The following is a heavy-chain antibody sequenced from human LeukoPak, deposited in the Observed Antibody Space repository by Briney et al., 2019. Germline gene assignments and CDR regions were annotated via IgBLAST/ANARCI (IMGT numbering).Heavy chain of an antibody. CDR1: GGSISSSSYY. CDR2: IYTSGST. CDR3: ARGGGSYFSLTDY. D-gene: IGHD1-26*01. J-gene: IGHJ4*02. Sequence: PSETLSLTCTVSGGSISSSSYYWSWIRQPAGKGLEWIGRIYTSGSTNYNPSLKSRVTISVDTSKNQFSLKLSSVTAADTAVYYCARGGGSYFSLTDYWGQGTLVTVSS. V-gene: IGHV4-61*02.